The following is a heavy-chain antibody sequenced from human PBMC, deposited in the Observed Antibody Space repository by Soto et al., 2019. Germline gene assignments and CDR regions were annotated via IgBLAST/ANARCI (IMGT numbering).Heavy chain of an antibody. Sequence: QVQLQQWGAGLLKPSETLSLTCAVYGGSFSGYYWTWIRQPPGPGLEWIGEINHSGSTNYNPALKSRVTISVDTSKNQFSLKLTSVTAADTVVYYCARDEITGLFDYWGQGTLVTVSS. CDR2: INHSGST. D-gene: IGHD2-8*02. J-gene: IGHJ4*02. CDR1: GGSFSGYY. CDR3: ARDEITGLFDY. V-gene: IGHV4-34*01.